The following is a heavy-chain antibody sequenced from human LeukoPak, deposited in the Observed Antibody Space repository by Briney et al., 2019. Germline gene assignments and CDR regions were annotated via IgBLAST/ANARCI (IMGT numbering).Heavy chain of an antibody. CDR1: GGSISSYY. D-gene: IGHD5-12*01. Sequence: SETLSLTCTVSGGSISSYYWSWIRQPPGKGLEWIGYIYYSGSTNYNPSLKSRVTISVDMSKNQFSLKLSSVTAADTAVYYCARGGYSGYDLDYWGQGTLVTVSS. CDR3: ARGGYSGYDLDY. CDR2: IYYSGST. J-gene: IGHJ4*02. V-gene: IGHV4-59*01.